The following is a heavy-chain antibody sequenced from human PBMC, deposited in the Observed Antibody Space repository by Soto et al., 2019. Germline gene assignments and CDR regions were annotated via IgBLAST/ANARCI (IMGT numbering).Heavy chain of an antibody. D-gene: IGHD5-12*01. V-gene: IGHV3-11*01. Sequence: GGSLRLSCAASGFTFSDYYMSWIRQAPGKGLEWVSYISSSGSTIYYADSVKGRFTISRDNAKNSLYLQMNSLRAEDTAVYYCARASSGYSDFYYYYYYMDVWGKGTTVTVSS. J-gene: IGHJ6*03. CDR2: ISSSGSTI. CDR1: GFTFSDYY. CDR3: ARASSGYSDFYYYYYYMDV.